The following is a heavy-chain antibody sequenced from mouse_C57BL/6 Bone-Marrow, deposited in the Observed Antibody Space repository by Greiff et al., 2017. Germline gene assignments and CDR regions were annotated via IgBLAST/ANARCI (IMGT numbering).Heavy chain of an antibody. CDR2: ISYDGSN. V-gene: IGHV3-6*01. J-gene: IGHJ1*03. CDR3: ARGPLYYGNPYV. D-gene: IGHD2-1*01. CDR1: GYSITSGYY. Sequence: EVKLMESGPGLVKPSQSLSLTCSVTGYSITSGYYWNWIRQFPGNKLEWMGYISYDGSNNYNPSLKNRISITRDPSKNQFFLKLNSVTTEDTATYYCARGPLYYGNPYVWGTGTTVTVSS.